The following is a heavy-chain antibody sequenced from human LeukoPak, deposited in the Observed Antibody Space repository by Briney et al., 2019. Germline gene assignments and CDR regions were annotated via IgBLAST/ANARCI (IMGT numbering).Heavy chain of an antibody. V-gene: IGHV1-46*01. Sequence: ASVKVSCKASGYTFTSYYMHWVRQAPGQGLEWMGIINPSGGSTSYAQKFQGRVTMTRDTSTSTAYMELRSLRSDDTAVYYCARDRYLYDFWSGYFRPPYYYYGMDVWGQGTTVTVSS. CDR1: GYTFTSYY. D-gene: IGHD3-3*01. CDR3: ARDRYLYDFWSGYFRPPYYYYGMDV. J-gene: IGHJ6*02. CDR2: INPSGGST.